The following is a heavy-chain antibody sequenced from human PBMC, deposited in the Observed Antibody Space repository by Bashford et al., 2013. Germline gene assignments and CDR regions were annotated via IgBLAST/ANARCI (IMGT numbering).Heavy chain of an antibody. CDR3: ARDRPKMTTVTTYWFDP. V-gene: IGHV1-69*10. D-gene: IGHD4-11*01. CDR2: IIPILGIA. CDR1: GGTFSSYA. J-gene: IGHJ5*02. Sequence: VASVKVSCKASGGTFSSYAISWVRQAPGQGLEWMGGIIPILGIANYAQKFQGRVTITRDTSASTAYMELSSLRSEDTAVYYCARDRPKMTTVTTYWFDPWGQGTLVTVSS.